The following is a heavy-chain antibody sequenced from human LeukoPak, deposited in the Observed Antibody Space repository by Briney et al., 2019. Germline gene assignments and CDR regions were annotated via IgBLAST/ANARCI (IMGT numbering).Heavy chain of an antibody. Sequence: SETLSLTCIVSGGSISRSSYYWGWFRQPPGKGLEWIGSIYYSGSTYYNPSLKSRVTMSVDTSKTQFSLKLSSVTAADTAVYYCARQATVAIRAFDYWGQGTLVTVSS. CDR1: GGSISRSSYY. J-gene: IGHJ4*02. V-gene: IGHV4-39*01. CDR2: IYYSGST. CDR3: ARQATVAIRAFDY. D-gene: IGHD4-11*01.